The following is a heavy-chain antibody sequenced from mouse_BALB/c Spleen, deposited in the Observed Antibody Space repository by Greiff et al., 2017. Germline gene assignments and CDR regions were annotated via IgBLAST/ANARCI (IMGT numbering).Heavy chain of an antibody. J-gene: IGHJ2*01. CDR3: ARQGTTNYFDY. CDR1: GFTFSSYT. CDR2: ISNGGGST. D-gene: IGHD1-1*01. Sequence: EVKLVESGGGLVQPGGSLKLSCAASGFTFSSYTMSWVRQTPEKRLAWVAYISNGGGSTYSPDTVKGRFTISRDNAKNTLYLQMSSLKSEDTAMYYCARQGTTNYFDYWGQGTTLTVSS. V-gene: IGHV5-12-2*01.